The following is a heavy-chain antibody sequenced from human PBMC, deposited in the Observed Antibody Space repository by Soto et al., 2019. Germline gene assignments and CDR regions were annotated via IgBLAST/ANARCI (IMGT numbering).Heavy chain of an antibody. V-gene: IGHV1-69*01. D-gene: IGHD6-6*01. Sequence: QVQLVQSGAEVKKPGSSVKVSCKASGGTFSSSAISWVRQAPGQGLEWMGGIIPIFGTANYAQKFQGRVTINADESTSTAYMELSSLRSEDTAVYYCARDRQYSSSYYYYGMDVWGQGTTVTVSS. CDR2: IIPIFGTA. CDR3: ARDRQYSSSYYYYGMDV. CDR1: GGTFSSSA. J-gene: IGHJ6*02.